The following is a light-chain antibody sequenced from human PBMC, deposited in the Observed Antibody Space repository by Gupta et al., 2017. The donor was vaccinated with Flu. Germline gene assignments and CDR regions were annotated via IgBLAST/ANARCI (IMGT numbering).Light chain of an antibody. Sequence: VGDRVTITCRASQSISSWLAWYQQKPGKAPKLLIYKASTLESGVPSRFSGSGSGTEFTLTISSLQPDDVATYYCQQYNSYRAFGQGTRVEIK. CDR1: QSISSW. CDR3: QQYNSYRA. J-gene: IGKJ1*01. CDR2: KAS. V-gene: IGKV1-5*03.